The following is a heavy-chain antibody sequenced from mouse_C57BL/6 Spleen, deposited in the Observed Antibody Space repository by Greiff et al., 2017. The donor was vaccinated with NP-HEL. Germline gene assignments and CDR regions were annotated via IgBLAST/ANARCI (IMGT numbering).Heavy chain of an antibody. CDR1: GYAFSSSW. J-gene: IGHJ4*01. CDR3: APWRSDAMDY. CDR2: IYPGDGDT. Sequence: QVQLQQSGPELVKPGASVKISCKASGYAFSSSWMNWVKQRPGKGLEWIGRIYPGDGDTNYNGKFKGKATLTADKSSSTAYMQLSSLTSEDSAVYFCAPWRSDAMDYWGQGTSVTVSS. V-gene: IGHV1-82*01.